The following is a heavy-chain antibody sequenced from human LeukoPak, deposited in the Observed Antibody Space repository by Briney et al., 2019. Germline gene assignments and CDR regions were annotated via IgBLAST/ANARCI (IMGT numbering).Heavy chain of an antibody. D-gene: IGHD6-6*01. V-gene: IGHV4-39*07. CDR3: ARASGAFDI. CDR1: GGSISSSSYY. CDR2: IYYSGST. J-gene: IGHJ3*02. Sequence: SETLSLTCTVSGGSISSSSYYWGWIRQPPGKGLEWIGSIYYSGSTYYNPSLKSRVTISVDTSKNQFSLKLGSVTAADTAVYYCARASGAFDIWGQGTMVTVSS.